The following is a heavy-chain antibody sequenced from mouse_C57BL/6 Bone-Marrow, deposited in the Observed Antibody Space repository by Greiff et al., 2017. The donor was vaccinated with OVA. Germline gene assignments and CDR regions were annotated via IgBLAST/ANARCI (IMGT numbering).Heavy chain of an antibody. D-gene: IGHD1-1*01. J-gene: IGHJ1*03. V-gene: IGHV7-3*01. CDR3: ASLVASYWYFDV. Sequence: EVQVVESGGGLVQPGGSLSLSCAASGFTFTDYYMSWVRQPPGKALEWLGFIRNKANGYTTEYSASVKGRFTISRDNSQSILYLQMNALRAEDSATYYCASLVASYWYFDVWGTGTTVTVSS. CDR1: GFTFTDYY. CDR2: IRNKANGYTT.